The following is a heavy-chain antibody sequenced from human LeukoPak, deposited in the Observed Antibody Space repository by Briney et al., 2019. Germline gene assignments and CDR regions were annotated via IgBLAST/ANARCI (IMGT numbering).Heavy chain of an antibody. CDR2: INSDGSTT. CDR1: GFTFSSYW. CDR3: ARGFSQHVVVVTAIGDY. V-gene: IGHV3-74*01. D-gene: IGHD2-21*02. Sequence: PGGSLRLSCAASGFTFSSYWMHWVRQAPGEGLVWVSRINSDGSTTSYADSVKSRFTISRDNAKNTLYLQMNSLRAEDTAVYYCARGFSQHVVVVTAIGDYWGQGTLVTVSS. J-gene: IGHJ4*02.